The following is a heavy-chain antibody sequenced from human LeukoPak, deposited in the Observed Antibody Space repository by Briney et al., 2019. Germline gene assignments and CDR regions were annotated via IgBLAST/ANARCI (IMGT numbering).Heavy chain of an antibody. Sequence: SETLSLTCTVSGGSISSYYWSWIRQPPGKGLEWIGSIYYSGSTYYNPSLKSRVTISVDTSKNQFSLKLSSVTAADTAVYYCARPKILLWFGELSSWFDPWGQGTLVTVSS. CDR3: ARPKILLWFGELSSWFDP. D-gene: IGHD3-10*01. CDR1: GGSISSYY. CDR2: IYYSGST. J-gene: IGHJ5*02. V-gene: IGHV4-39*01.